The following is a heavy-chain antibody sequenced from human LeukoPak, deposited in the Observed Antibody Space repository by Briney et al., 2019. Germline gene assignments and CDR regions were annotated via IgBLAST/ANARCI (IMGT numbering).Heavy chain of an antibody. D-gene: IGHD2-2*01. Sequence: SETLSLTCTVSGGSISSGSYYWSWIRQPAGKGLEWIGRIYTSGSTNYNPSLKSRVTISVDTSKNQFSLKLSSVTAADTAVYYCARGRKYCSSTSCYPVRGYYYYYMDVWGKGTTVTVSS. V-gene: IGHV4-61*02. CDR3: ARGRKYCSSTSCYPVRGYYYYYMDV. CDR1: GGSISSGSYY. J-gene: IGHJ6*03. CDR2: IYTSGST.